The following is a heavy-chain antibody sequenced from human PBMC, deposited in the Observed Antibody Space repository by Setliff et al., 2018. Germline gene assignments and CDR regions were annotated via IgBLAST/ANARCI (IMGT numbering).Heavy chain of an antibody. CDR2: ITSSGYT. Sequence: KPSETLSLTCSVSGDSISIGAYFWSWIRHRPGEGLEYIGHITSSGYTNYSPSLQGRVAISEDTSENQFSLKLSSVTAADTAIYFCVRGRTSGLFLSRFDPWGQGTLVTVSS. J-gene: IGHJ5*02. CDR3: VRGRTSGLFLSRFDP. D-gene: IGHD2-21*01. V-gene: IGHV4-31*03. CDR1: GDSISIGAYF.